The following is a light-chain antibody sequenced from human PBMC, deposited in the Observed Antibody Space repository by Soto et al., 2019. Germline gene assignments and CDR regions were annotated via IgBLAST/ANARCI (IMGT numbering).Light chain of an antibody. CDR1: QAIRTA. CDR2: AAS. J-gene: IGKJ3*01. V-gene: IGKV1-6*01. CDR3: QHSDHLPL. Sequence: AIQLTQSPSSLSASVGDRVTITCRASQAIRTALGWYQQKPGKVPKLLIYAASTLQSGVPSRFSGSGSGTDFTFTISSLRPEDIATYYCQHSDHLPLFGPGTKVDIK.